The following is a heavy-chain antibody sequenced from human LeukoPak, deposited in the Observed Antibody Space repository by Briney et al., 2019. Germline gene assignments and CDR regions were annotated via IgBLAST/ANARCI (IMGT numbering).Heavy chain of an antibody. Sequence: PSETLSLTCAVSGGSISSSNWWSWVRQPPGKGLEWIGEIYHSGSTNYNPSLKSRVTISVDTSKNQFSLKLSSVTAADTAVYYCARVEAYSSSSGLYYYYMDVWGKGTTVTVSS. CDR1: GGSISSSNW. V-gene: IGHV4-4*02. J-gene: IGHJ6*03. D-gene: IGHD6-6*01. CDR2: IYHSGST. CDR3: ARVEAYSSSSGLYYYYMDV.